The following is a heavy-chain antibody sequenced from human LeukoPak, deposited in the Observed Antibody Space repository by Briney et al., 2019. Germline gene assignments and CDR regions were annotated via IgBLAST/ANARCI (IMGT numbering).Heavy chain of an antibody. CDR2: ISSSSSYI. D-gene: IGHD3-3*02. CDR1: GFTFSSYR. Sequence: GGSLRLSCAASGFTFSSYRMNWVRQAPGKGLEWVSSISSSSSYIYYADSVKGRFTISRDNAKNSLYLQMNSLRAEDTAVYYCARLGFFGGGDYWGQGTLVTVSS. J-gene: IGHJ4*02. CDR3: ARLGFFGGGDY. V-gene: IGHV3-21*01.